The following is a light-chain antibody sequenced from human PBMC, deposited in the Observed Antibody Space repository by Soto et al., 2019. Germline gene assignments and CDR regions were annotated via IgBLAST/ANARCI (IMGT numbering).Light chain of an antibody. Sequence: EVVFTRSPINLSLSPGERATLSFRASQSFRGLLAWYQQKPGQAPRLLIYDAYNRATGIPPRFSGSGSGTDFTLTISSLEPEDSAVYYCQQRHMWPITFGQGTRLEIK. CDR2: DAY. CDR3: QQRHMWPIT. V-gene: IGKV3-11*01. J-gene: IGKJ5*01. CDR1: QSFRGL.